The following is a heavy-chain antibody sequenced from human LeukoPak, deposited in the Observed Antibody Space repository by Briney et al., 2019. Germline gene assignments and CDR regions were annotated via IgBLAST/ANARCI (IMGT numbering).Heavy chain of an antibody. D-gene: IGHD3-22*01. CDR3: ARGAHYYDSSGYLE. J-gene: IGHJ4*02. Sequence: SETLSLTCTVSGGSISSYYWSWIRQPAGKGLEWIGYIYYSGSTNYNPSLKSRVTISVDTSKSQFSLKLSSVTAADTAVYYCARGAHYYDSSGYLEWGQGTLVTVSS. CDR2: IYYSGST. V-gene: IGHV4-59*01. CDR1: GGSISSYY.